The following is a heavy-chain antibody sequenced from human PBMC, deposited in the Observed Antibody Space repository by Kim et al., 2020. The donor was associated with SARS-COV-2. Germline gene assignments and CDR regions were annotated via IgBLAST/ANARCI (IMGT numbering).Heavy chain of an antibody. CDR3: ARSPRYYIRARD. CDR2: IYYSGSA. D-gene: IGHD1-26*01. V-gene: IGHV4-59*01. J-gene: IGHJ4*02. CDR1: GGSISSYY. Sequence: SETLSLTCTVSGGSISSYYWSWIRQPPGKGLEWIGYIYYSGSADYNPSLKSRVTISVDTSRNQFSLRLSSVTAADTAVYYCARSPRYYIRARDWGQGTLVTVSS.